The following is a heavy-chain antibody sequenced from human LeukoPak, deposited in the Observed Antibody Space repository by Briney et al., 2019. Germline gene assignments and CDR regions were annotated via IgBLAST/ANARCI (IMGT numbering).Heavy chain of an antibody. D-gene: IGHD3-22*01. CDR3: ARELRSYYSGSSM. CDR2: VYYNGGT. J-gene: IGHJ4*02. CDR1: GGSISSSSYY. Sequence: PSETLSLTCTVSGGSISSSSYYWGWIRQAPGKGLEWIGSVYYNGGTYYNPSLKSRVTMSIDTSKNQFSLKLSSVTAADTAVYYCARELRSYYSGSSMWGQGTLVTVSS. V-gene: IGHV4-39*07.